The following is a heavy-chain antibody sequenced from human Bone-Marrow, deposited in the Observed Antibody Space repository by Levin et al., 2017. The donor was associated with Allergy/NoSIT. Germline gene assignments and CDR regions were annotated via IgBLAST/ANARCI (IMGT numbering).Heavy chain of an antibody. CDR1: GLTFKTYG. CDR3: AKDEGPVAARANYVDS. D-gene: IGHD5-12*01. V-gene: IGHV3-30*18. J-gene: IGHJ4*02. CDR2: ISHDGKSK. Sequence: GGSLRLSCAASGLTFKTYGMHWVRQAPGKGLEWVAVISHDGKSKYYADSVKGRFTISRENSDNSLFLEMNSLRPEDTAVYYCAKDEGPVAARANYVDSWGLGTLVTVSS.